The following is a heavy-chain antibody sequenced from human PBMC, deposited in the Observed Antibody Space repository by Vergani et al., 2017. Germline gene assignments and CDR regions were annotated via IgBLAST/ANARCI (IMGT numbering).Heavy chain of an antibody. Sequence: QVQLQESGPGLVKPSETLSLTCTVPGGSISSYYWSWIRQPPGKGLEWIGYIYYSGSTNYNPSLKSRGTISVDTSKNQFSLKLSSVTAADTAVYYCARGGFTVTPYYFDYWGQGTLVTVSS. CDR2: IYYSGST. V-gene: IGHV4-59*01. J-gene: IGHJ4*02. CDR3: ARGGFTVTPYYFDY. D-gene: IGHD4-17*01. CDR1: GGSISSYY.